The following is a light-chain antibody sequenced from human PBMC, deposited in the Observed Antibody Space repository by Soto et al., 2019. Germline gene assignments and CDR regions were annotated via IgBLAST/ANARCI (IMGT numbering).Light chain of an antibody. CDR2: EVS. CDR3: QQYAASPET. CDR1: QSLLHSDGKTY. J-gene: IGKJ1*01. Sequence: DIVMTQTPLSLSVTPGQPASISCKSSQSLLHSDGKTYLYWYLQKPGQSPQLLIYEVSSRFSGVPDRFSGSGSGTDFTLSVSGLEPEDFAVYYCQQYAASPETFGQGTKVDIK. V-gene: IGKV2-29*01.